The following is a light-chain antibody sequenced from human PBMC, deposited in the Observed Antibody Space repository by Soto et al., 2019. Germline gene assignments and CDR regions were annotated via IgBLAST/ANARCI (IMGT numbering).Light chain of an antibody. J-gene: IGKJ1*01. V-gene: IGKV3D-20*01. CDR2: DAS. CDR3: QQYNTYPWT. CDR1: QSVSSSY. Sequence: EILMTQSPATLSVSPGERSTLSCGASQSVSSSYLAWYQQKPGLAPRLLIYDASSRATGIPDRFSGSGSGTEFTLTINSLQPDDFATYYCQQYNTYPWTFGQGTKV.